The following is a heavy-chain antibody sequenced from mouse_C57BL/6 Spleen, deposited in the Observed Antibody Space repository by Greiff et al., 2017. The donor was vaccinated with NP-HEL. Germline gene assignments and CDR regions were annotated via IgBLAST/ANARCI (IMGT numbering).Heavy chain of an antibody. CDR3: EGGLGRDFDY. CDR2: INPNNGGT. V-gene: IGHV1-22*01. Sequence: EVQLQESGPELVKPGASVKMSCKASGYTFTDYNMHWVKQSHGKSLEWIGYINPNNGGTSYNQKFKGKATLTVNKSSSTAYMELRSLTSEDSAVYYCEGGLGRDFDYWGQGTTLTVSS. J-gene: IGHJ2*01. D-gene: IGHD4-1*01. CDR1: GYTFTDYN.